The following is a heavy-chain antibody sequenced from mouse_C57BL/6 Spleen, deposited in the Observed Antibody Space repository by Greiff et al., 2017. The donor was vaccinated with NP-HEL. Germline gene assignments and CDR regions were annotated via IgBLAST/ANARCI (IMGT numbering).Heavy chain of an antibody. Sequence: EVQGVESGEGLVKPGGSLKLSCAASGFTFSSYAMSWVRQTPEKRLEWVAYISSGGDYIYYADTVKGRFTISRDNARNTLYLQMSSLKSEDTAMYYCTRVYDGYYRAWFAYWGQGTLVTVSA. D-gene: IGHD2-3*01. CDR1: GFTFSSYA. V-gene: IGHV5-9-1*02. J-gene: IGHJ3*01. CDR2: ISSGGDYI. CDR3: TRVYDGYYRAWFAY.